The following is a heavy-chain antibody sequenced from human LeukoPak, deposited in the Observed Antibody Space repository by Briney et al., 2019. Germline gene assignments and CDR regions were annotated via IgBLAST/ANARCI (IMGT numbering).Heavy chain of an antibody. CDR1: GFTFSSYW. V-gene: IGHV3-7*01. Sequence: PGGSLRLSCAASGFTFSSYWMTWVRQAPGKGLEWMASIKQDGNEKYYVDSVKGRFTISRDNARNSLYLQMSSLRADDTAVYYCARDGAFRIYDYWGQGTLVTVSS. CDR2: IKQDGNEK. CDR3: ARDGAFRIYDY. J-gene: IGHJ4*02. D-gene: IGHD3-3*02.